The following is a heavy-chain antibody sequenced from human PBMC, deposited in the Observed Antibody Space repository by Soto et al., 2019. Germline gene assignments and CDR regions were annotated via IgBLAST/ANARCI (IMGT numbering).Heavy chain of an antibody. CDR2: ISGSGGST. CDR1: GFTFSSYA. D-gene: IGHD3-10*01. V-gene: IGHV3-23*01. Sequence: GGSLRLSCAASGFTFSSYAMSWVRQAPGKGLEWVSAISGSGGSTYYADSVKGRFTISRDNSKNTLYLQMNSLRAEDTAVYYCAKGWGLYGTGSYYFDYWGQGTLVTVSS. CDR3: AKGWGLYGTGSYYFDY. J-gene: IGHJ4*02.